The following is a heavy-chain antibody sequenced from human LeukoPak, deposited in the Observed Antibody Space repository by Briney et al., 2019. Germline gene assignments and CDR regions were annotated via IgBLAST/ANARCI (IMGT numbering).Heavy chain of an antibody. CDR2: INTDSSDI. Sequence: GGSLRLSCAASGFTFSRFAMNWVRQAPGKGLEWISYINTDSSDINYADSVKGRFTISRDNARNTLFLQLSSLRAEDSAVYYCARDTFQPALIDSWGQGTLVAVSS. J-gene: IGHJ4*02. CDR1: GFTFSRFA. V-gene: IGHV3-21*05. D-gene: IGHD2-2*01. CDR3: ARDTFQPALIDS.